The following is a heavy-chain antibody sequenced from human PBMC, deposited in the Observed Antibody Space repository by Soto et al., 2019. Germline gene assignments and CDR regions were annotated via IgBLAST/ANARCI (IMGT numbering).Heavy chain of an antibody. CDR1: GGTFSSYA. J-gene: IGHJ4*02. V-gene: IGHV1-69*01. Sequence: QEQLVHSGAEVKKPGSSVKVSCKASGGTFSSYAISWVRQAPGQGLEWMGGIIPIFGTANYAQKFQGRVTITADESTSTAYLEVSSLRSEDTAVYYCAREGPLGGAFSYWGQGTLVTVSS. D-gene: IGHD1-26*01. CDR3: AREGPLGGAFSY. CDR2: IIPIFGTA.